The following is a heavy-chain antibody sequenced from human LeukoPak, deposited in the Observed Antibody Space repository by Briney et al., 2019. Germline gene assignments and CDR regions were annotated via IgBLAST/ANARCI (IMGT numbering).Heavy chain of an antibody. V-gene: IGHV3-23*01. Sequence: GGSLTLACVASGFRFSNYDMNWVRQAPGKGLEWVSGIIPTGSTTYYADSVKGRFTISRDNSKNTVYLHLNSLRVEDTAQYYCAKDIRWASFESWGQGTLVTVSS. CDR1: GFRFSNYD. D-gene: IGHD3-16*01. J-gene: IGHJ4*02. CDR2: IIPTGSTT. CDR3: AKDIRWASFES.